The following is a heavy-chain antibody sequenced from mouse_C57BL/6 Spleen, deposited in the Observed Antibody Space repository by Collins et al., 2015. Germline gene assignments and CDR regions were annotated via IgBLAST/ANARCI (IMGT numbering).Heavy chain of an antibody. D-gene: IGHD4-1*01. J-gene: IGHJ2*01. CDR3: TGELGGGFDY. CDR1: GFTFSNYW. CDR2: IRLKSENYAT. Sequence: EVKLEESGGGLVQPGGSMKLSCVASGFTFSNYWMNWVRQSPEKGLEWVAQIRLKSENYATHYAESVKGRFTISRDDSKSSVYLQMNNLRAEDTGIYYCTGELGGGFDYWGQGTTLTVSS. V-gene: IGHV6-3*01.